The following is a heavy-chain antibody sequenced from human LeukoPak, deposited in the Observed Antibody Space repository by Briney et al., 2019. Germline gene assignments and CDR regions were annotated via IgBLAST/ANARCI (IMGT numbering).Heavy chain of an antibody. CDR2: IKQDGSVR. CDR1: GFPFSSYW. J-gene: IGHJ4*02. Sequence: PGRSLRLSCAASGFPFSSYWMSWVRQAPGKGLEWVASIKQDGSVRYYVDSVKGRFTISRDNAKNSLYLQTNSLRAEDTAVYYCAREMGQWRYGGKETLVTVSS. V-gene: IGHV3-7*03. CDR3: AREMGQWRY. D-gene: IGHD6-19*01.